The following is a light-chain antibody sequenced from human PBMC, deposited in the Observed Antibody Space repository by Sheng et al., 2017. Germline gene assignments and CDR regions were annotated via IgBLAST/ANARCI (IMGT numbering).Light chain of an antibody. CDR3: RSYTNPATXV. V-gene: IGLV2-14*01. J-gene: IGLJ1*01. Sequence: QSALTQPASVSGSPGQSITISCTGTSSDVCLLVPTSPRQTPPLTICEVTNRPSGVSNRFSASKSANTASLAISGLQAEDEADCYCRSYTNPATXVFGTGTRVTVL. CDR1: SSDV. CDR2: EVT.